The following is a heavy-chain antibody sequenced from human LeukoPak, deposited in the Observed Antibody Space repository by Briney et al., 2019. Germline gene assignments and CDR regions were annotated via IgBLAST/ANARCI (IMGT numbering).Heavy chain of an antibody. CDR2: INHSGST. D-gene: IGHD1-7*01. Sequence: SETLSLTCAVYGGSFSGYYWSWIRQPPGKGLEWIGEINHSGSTNYNPSLKSRVTISVDTSKNQFSLKLSSVTAADTAVYYCARGGGTTGTTPGYWGQGILVTVSS. V-gene: IGHV4-34*01. CDR3: ARGGGTTGTTPGY. J-gene: IGHJ4*02. CDR1: GGSFSGYY.